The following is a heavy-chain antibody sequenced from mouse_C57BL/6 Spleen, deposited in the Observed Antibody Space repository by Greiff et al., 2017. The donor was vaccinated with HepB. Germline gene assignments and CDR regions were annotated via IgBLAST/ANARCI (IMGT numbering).Heavy chain of an antibody. CDR3: ARGTGTYFDY. Sequence: EVKLMESEGGLVQPGRSMKLSCTASGFTFSDYYMAWVRQVPEKGLEWVANINYDGSSTYYLDSLKSRFIISRDNAKNILYLQMSSLKSEDTATYYCARGTGTYFDYWGQGTTLTVSS. CDR1: GFTFSDYY. J-gene: IGHJ2*01. D-gene: IGHD4-1*01. V-gene: IGHV5-16*01. CDR2: INYDGSST.